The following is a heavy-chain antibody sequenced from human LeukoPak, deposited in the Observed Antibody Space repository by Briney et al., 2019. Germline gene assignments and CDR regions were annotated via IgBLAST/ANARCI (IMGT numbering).Heavy chain of an antibody. V-gene: IGHV1-8*03. D-gene: IGHD5-18*01. CDR2: MNPNSGNT. Sequence: GASVKVSCKASGYTFTSYDINWVRQATGQGLGWIGWMNPNSGNTGYAQKFQGRVTITRNTSISTAYMELSSLRSEDTAVYYCARVGYSYGLGYYMDVWGKGTTVTVSS. CDR3: ARVGYSYGLGYYMDV. CDR1: GYTFTSYD. J-gene: IGHJ6*03.